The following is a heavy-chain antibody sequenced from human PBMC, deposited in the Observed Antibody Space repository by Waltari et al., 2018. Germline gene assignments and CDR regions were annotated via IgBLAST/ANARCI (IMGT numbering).Heavy chain of an antibody. Sequence: EVQLVASGGGLVQPGGSLRRSCEASGLRISESWMSWVRQAPGKGPEWLADIKEDGSKIYYVGSVRGRFTISRDNAKNSLYLQMNSLRVEDTAVYYCARDAPLYTTGWGYDYWGQGILVTVSS. J-gene: IGHJ4*02. D-gene: IGHD6-19*01. CDR1: GLRISESW. CDR3: ARDAPLYTTGWGYDY. V-gene: IGHV3-7*01. CDR2: IKEDGSKI.